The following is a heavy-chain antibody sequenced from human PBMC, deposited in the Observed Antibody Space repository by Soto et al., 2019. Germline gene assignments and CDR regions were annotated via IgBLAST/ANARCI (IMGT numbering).Heavy chain of an antibody. CDR3: ASLSGRIDY. V-gene: IGHV1-8*01. Sequence: QVQLVQSGAEVKKPGASVKVSCKASGYTFTSYDINWVRQATGQGLEWMGWMNPNSGNTGYAQKFQGRVTMTRTTAKRTAYMEVSSLRSEDTAVYYCASLSGRIDYLGQGTLVIVCS. J-gene: IGHJ4*02. CDR1: GYTFTSYD. CDR2: MNPNSGNT.